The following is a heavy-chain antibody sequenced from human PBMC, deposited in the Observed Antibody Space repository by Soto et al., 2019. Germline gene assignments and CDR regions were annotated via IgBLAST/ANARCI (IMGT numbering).Heavy chain of an antibody. CDR1: GFTFSSNA. CDR3: TKKGGQFDP. V-gene: IGHV3-23*01. CDR2: IRAGGGST. J-gene: IGHJ5*02. Sequence: EVQLLESGGGLVQPGGSLRLSCAASGFTFSSNAMSWVRQAPGKGPEWVSGIRAGGGSTYYSDSVKGRFTISRDNSKNTLNLQRTSLRAEDTAVYYCTKKGGQFDPWGQGTLVTVSS.